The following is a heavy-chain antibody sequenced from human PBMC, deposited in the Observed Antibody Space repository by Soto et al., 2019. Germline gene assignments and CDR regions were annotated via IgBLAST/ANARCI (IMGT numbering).Heavy chain of an antibody. J-gene: IGHJ4*02. CDR1: GYTFTSYD. D-gene: IGHD4-17*01. V-gene: IGHV1-8*01. Sequence: QVQLVQSGAEVKKPGASVKVSCKASGYTFTSYDINWVRQATGQGLEWMGWMNPNSGNTGYAQQFQGSVTMARNTSLSTAHMELISLRSEDTAVYYCARTLYGDNVDYLGQGTLGTVSS. CDR2: MNPNSGNT. CDR3: ARTLYGDNVDY.